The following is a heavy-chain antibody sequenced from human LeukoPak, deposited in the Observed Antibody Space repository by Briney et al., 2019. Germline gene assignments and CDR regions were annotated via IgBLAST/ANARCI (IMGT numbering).Heavy chain of an antibody. V-gene: IGHV3-23*01. J-gene: IGHJ4*02. D-gene: IGHD3-10*01. CDR1: GFTFSSYG. CDR2: ISGSGGST. Sequence: GGSLRLSCAASGFTFSSYGMSWVRQAPGKGLEWVSTISGSGGSTYYADSVKGRFTISRDKSKNTLYLQMNSLRAEDTAIYYCAKILASGSGSYWGQGTLVLVSS. CDR3: AKILASGSGSY.